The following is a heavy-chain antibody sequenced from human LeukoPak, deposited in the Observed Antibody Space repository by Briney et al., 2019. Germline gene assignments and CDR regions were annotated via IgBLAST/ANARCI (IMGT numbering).Heavy chain of an antibody. Sequence: GGSLRLSCAASGFTFSSYWMSWVRQAPGKGLEWVANIKQDGSGKYYVDSVKGRFTISRDNAKNSLYLQMNSLRAEGTAVYYCASVPSGATDYYYYYMDVWGKGTTVTVSS. CDR2: IKQDGSGK. D-gene: IGHD2-15*01. CDR1: GFTFSSYW. J-gene: IGHJ6*03. CDR3: ASVPSGATDYYYYYMDV. V-gene: IGHV3-7*01.